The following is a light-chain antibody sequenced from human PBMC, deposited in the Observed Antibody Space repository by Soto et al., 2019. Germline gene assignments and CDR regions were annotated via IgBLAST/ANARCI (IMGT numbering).Light chain of an antibody. CDR1: QSVRSN. Sequence: EIVMTQSPVTLSVSPGERATLSCRASQSVRSNLAWYQQKPGQAPRLLMYDASTRATGIPARCSGSGSGTEFTLTISSLQSEDFAVYYCQQYNNWPPWTFGQGTKVEIK. J-gene: IGKJ1*01. CDR2: DAS. V-gene: IGKV3-15*01. CDR3: QQYNNWPPWT.